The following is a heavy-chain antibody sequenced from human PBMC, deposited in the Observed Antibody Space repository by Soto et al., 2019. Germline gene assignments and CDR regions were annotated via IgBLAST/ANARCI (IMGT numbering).Heavy chain of an antibody. D-gene: IGHD3-10*02. CDR2: IYWNGNE. CDR1: GFSFTASGVG. V-gene: IGHV2-5*01. Sequence: QITLRESGPTLVKPTQTLTVTCSFSGFSFTASGVGVGWFRQPPGQALQWLALIYWNGNERYSPSLNKRLTVTKDTSKIQVVLTMTNVDPVDTATYFSAHELSGYYYVMDVWGPGTNVTVSS. J-gene: IGHJ6*02. CDR3: AHELSGYYYVMDV.